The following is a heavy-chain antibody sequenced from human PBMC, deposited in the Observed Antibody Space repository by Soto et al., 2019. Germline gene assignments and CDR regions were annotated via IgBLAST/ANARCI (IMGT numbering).Heavy chain of an antibody. CDR3: ARGRPYGMDV. V-gene: IGHV3-74*01. J-gene: IGHJ6*02. CDR1: GFTFGSYW. CDR2: IDSDGSST. Sequence: EVQLVESGGGLVQPGGSLRVSCAASGFTFGSYWMNWVRQAPGKGPVWVSRIDSDGSSTTYADSVKGRFTTSRDNAKNTLYLQMTSLRVEDTAVYYCARGRPYGMDVWGQWTTVTVSS.